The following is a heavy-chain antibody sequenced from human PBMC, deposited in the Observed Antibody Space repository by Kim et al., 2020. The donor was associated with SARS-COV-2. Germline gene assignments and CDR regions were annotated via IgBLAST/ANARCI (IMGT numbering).Heavy chain of an antibody. V-gene: IGHV3-30*18. CDR2: ISYDGSNK. D-gene: IGHD3-9*01. CDR1: GFTFSSYG. Sequence: GGSLRLSCAASGFTFSSYGMHWVRQAPGKGLEWVAVISYDGSNKYYADSVKGRFTISRDNSKNTLYLQMNSLRAEDTAVYYCAKSLRYFDWLSTFDYWG. CDR3: AKSLRYFDWLSTFDY. J-gene: IGHJ4*01.